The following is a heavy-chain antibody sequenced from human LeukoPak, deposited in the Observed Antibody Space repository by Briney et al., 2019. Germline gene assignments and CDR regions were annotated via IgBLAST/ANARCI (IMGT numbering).Heavy chain of an antibody. CDR1: GYTFTSYD. CDR3: AREYCSGGSCYSEPYYYYGMDV. J-gene: IGHJ6*02. Sequence: ASVKVSCKASGYTFTSYDINWVRQATGQGLEWMGWMNPNSGNTGYAQKFQGRVTMTRNTSISTAYMEQSSLRSEDTAVYYCAREYCSGGSCYSEPYYYYGMDVWGQGTTVTVSS. CDR2: MNPNSGNT. V-gene: IGHV1-8*01. D-gene: IGHD2-15*01.